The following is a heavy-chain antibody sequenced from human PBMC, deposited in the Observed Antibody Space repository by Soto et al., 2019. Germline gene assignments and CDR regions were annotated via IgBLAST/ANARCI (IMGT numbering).Heavy chain of an antibody. CDR2: IGVAGDT. J-gene: IGHJ6*02. V-gene: IGHV3-13*04. CDR3: ARRHGPGGLDV. Sequence: EVLLVESGGDLVQPGGSLRLSCGASGFTFSSYDMHWVRQATGKGLEWVSAIGVAGDTHYPDSVRGRFTISRENAKNSLYLQMNSLRAGDTAVYYCARRHGPGGLDVWGQGTTVTVSS. CDR1: GFTFSSYD. D-gene: IGHD4-17*01.